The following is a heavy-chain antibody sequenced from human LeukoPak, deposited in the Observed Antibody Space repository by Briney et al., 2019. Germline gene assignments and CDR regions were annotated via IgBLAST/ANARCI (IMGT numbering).Heavy chain of an antibody. V-gene: IGHV3-33*01. J-gene: IGHJ6*03. CDR3: ARDREDGVYYYYYYMDV. Sequence: GGSLSLSCAASGFTFSSYGMHWVRKAPGKGLERVAVIWYDGSNKYYADSVKGRITISRDNSKNTLYLQMNSLRAEDTAVYYCARDREDGVYYYYYYMDVWGKGTTVTVSS. D-gene: IGHD2-8*01. CDR1: GFTFSSYG. CDR2: IWYDGSNK.